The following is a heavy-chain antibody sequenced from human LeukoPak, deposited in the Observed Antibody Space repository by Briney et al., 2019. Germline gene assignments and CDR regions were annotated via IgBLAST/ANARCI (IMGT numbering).Heavy chain of an antibody. CDR1: GVSINSNNW. V-gene: IGHV4-4*02. Sequence: SGTLSLTCAVSGVSINSNNWWSWVRQPPGKGLEWIGEIYHSGSTNSNPSLKSRVTISVDTSKNQFSLKLSSATAADTAVYYCARRRMTTVVTNWFDPWGQGTLVTVSS. CDR3: ARRRMTTVVTNWFDP. CDR2: IYHSGST. D-gene: IGHD4-23*01. J-gene: IGHJ5*02.